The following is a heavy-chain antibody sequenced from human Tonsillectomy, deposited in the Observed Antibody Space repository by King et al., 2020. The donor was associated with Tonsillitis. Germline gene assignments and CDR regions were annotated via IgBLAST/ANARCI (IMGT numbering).Heavy chain of an antibody. CDR1: GYTFTTFW. D-gene: IGHD3-9*01. J-gene: IGHJ3*01. V-gene: IGHV5-10-1*03. Sequence: QLVQSGAEVKEPGGSLRISCKGSGYTFTTFWINWVRQMPGKGLEWMGRIDPSDSSSNYSPSFQGHVTISADKSINTSFLQWSSLRASDTAMYYCATYYNTLTPYLYRDACDLWGQGTMVTVSS. CDR2: IDPSDSSS. CDR3: ATYYNTLTPYLYRDACDL.